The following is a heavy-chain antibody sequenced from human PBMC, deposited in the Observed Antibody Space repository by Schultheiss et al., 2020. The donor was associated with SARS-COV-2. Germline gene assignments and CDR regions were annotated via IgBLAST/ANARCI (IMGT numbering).Heavy chain of an antibody. Sequence: GGSLRLSCAASGFTFSSYGMHWVRQAPGKGLEWVAVIWYDGSNKYYADSVKGRFTISRDNSKNTLYLQMNSLRAEDTAVYYCARDGGCSGGSCYSGDWFDPWGQGTLVTVSS. J-gene: IGHJ5*02. CDR3: ARDGGCSGGSCYSGDWFDP. CDR1: GFTFSSYG. CDR2: IWYDGSNK. D-gene: IGHD2-15*01. V-gene: IGHV3-33*01.